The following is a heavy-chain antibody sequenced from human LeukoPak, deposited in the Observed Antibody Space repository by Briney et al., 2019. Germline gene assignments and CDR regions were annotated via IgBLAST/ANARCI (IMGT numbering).Heavy chain of an antibody. Sequence: GGSLRLSCAASGFTFDDYTMHWVRQAPGKGLEWVSLISWDGGSTYYADSVKGRFTISRDNSKNPLYLQMNSLRTEDTALYYCAKGRERFVAVAGSTNAFDIWGQGTMVTVSS. D-gene: IGHD6-19*01. V-gene: IGHV3-43*01. CDR2: ISWDGGST. CDR1: GFTFDDYT. CDR3: AKGRERFVAVAGSTNAFDI. J-gene: IGHJ3*02.